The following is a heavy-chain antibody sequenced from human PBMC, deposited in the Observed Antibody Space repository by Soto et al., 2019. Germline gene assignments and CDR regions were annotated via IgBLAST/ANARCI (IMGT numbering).Heavy chain of an antibody. CDR1: GGSISSYY. CDR3: ARVRGGYNCVDD. CDR2: IYYSGST. V-gene: IGHV4-59*01. D-gene: IGHD5-12*01. Sequence: PSETLSLTCTVSGGSISSYYWSWIRQPPGKGLEWIGYIYYSGSTNYNPSLKSRVTISVDTSKNQFSLKLSSVTAADTAVYYCARVRGGYNCVDDWGQGTLVTVSS. J-gene: IGHJ4*02.